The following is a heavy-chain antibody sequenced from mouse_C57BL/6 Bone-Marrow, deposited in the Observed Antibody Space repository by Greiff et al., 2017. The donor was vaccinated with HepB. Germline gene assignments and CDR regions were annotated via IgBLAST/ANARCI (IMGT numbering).Heavy chain of an antibody. V-gene: IGHV14-4*01. CDR1: GFNIKDDY. J-gene: IGHJ1*03. CDR3: TTVYYGYDD. D-gene: IGHD2-2*01. Sequence: VQLQQSGAELVRPGASVKLSCTASGFNIKDDYMDWVKQRPEQGLEWIGWIDPENGDTEYASKFQGKATITADTSSNTAYLQLSSLTSEDTAVYYCTTVYYGYDDWGTGTTVTVSS. CDR2: IDPENGDT.